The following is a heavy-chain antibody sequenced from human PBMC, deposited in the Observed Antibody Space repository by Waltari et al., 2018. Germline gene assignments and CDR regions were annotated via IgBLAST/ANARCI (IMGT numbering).Heavy chain of an antibody. J-gene: IGHJ6*03. CDR2: VDPEDGES. CDR3: ATMGGGLDYSPYIDV. D-gene: IGHD3-10*01. V-gene: IGHV1-69-2*01. Sequence: VQLVQSGAEVKKPGSSVKVSCKASGGTFTDYYMHWVQQAPGRGLEWMGRVDPEDGESVYAERFQDRVTITADTSTATAYMELSGLKSEDTAVYYCATMGGGLDYSPYIDVWGEGTTVTVSS. CDR1: GGTFTDYY.